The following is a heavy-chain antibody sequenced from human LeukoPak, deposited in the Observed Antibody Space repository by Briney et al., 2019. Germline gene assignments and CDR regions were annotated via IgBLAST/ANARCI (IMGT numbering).Heavy chain of an antibody. CDR1: GYSFTSYW. J-gene: IGHJ6*03. Sequence: GESLKISCKGSGYSFTSYWIGWVRQMPGKGLEWMGIIYPGDSDTRYSPSFQGQVTISADKSISTAYLQWSSLKASDTAMYYCARRARSGYSYYYMDVWGKGTTVTVSS. V-gene: IGHV5-51*01. CDR3: ARRARSGYSYYYMDV. D-gene: IGHD5-18*01. CDR2: IYPGDSDT.